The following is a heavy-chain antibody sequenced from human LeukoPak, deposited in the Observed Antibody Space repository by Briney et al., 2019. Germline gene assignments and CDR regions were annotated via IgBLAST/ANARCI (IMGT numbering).Heavy chain of an antibody. CDR2: IYPGDSNT. J-gene: IGHJ5*02. Sequence: GESLKISCKGSGYIFTNYWIGWVRQMPGKGLEWMGIIYPGDSNTKYSPSFQGQVTISADKSISTAYLQWSSLKASDAAIYFCARGIAAGGTRFDLWGQGTLVTVSS. V-gene: IGHV5-51*01. D-gene: IGHD6-13*01. CDR1: GYIFTNYW. CDR3: ARGIAAGGTRFDL.